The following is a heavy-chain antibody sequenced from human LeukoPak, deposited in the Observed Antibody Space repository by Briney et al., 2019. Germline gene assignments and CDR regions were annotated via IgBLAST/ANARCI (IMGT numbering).Heavy chain of an antibody. V-gene: IGHV5-51*01. J-gene: IGHJ5*02. Sequence: AGESLKISCKGSGYSFTSYWIGWVRQMPGKGLEWMGIIYPGDSDTRYSPSFQGQVTISADKSISTAYLQWSSLKASDTAMYYCARQEYCSGGSCYTWFDPWGQGTLVIVSS. CDR1: GYSFTSYW. CDR3: ARQEYCSGGSCYTWFDP. D-gene: IGHD2-15*01. CDR2: IYPGDSDT.